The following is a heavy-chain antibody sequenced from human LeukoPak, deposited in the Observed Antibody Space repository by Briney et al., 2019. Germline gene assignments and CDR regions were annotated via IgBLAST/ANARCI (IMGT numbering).Heavy chain of an antibody. D-gene: IGHD2-15*01. J-gene: IGHJ6*03. CDR1: GGSVSGYY. CDR3: ARRVLGYCRGGSCYGLSYYVDV. Sequence: SETLSLTCTVSGGSVSGYYWSWVRRPPGTGLEWIGYIYPSGSTNYNPSLKSRVAISADTSMNQFSLKLSSVTAADTAVYFCARRVLGYCRGGSCYGLSYYVDVWGEGTTVTVSS. V-gene: IGHV4-4*09. CDR2: IYPSGST.